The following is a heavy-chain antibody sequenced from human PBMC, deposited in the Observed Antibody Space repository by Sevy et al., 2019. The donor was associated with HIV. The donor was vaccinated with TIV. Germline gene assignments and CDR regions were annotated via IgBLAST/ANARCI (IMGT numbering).Heavy chain of an antibody. V-gene: IGHV3-21*01. CDR3: ARYISHRQLATPYYFDY. Sequence: GGSLRLSCAASGFTFSSYRMNWVRQAPGKGLEWVSSISSSSSYIYYADSVKGRFTISRENVKNSLYLQMNSLRAADTAVYYCARYISHRQLATPYYFDYWGQGTLVTVSS. CDR2: ISSSSSYI. D-gene: IGHD5-12*01. CDR1: GFTFSSYR. J-gene: IGHJ4*02.